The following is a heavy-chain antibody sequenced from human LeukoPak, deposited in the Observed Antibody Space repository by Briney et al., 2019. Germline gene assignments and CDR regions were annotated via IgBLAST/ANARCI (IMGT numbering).Heavy chain of an antibody. J-gene: IGHJ4*02. V-gene: IGHV3-30*04. CDR3: ASAGIAAALYDY. Sequence: GGSLRLSCAASGFTFGSYAMHWVRQAPGKGLEWVAVISYDGSNKYYADSVKGRFTISRDNSKNTLYLQMNSLRAEDTAVYYCASAGIAAALYDYWGQGTLVTVSS. D-gene: IGHD6-13*01. CDR1: GFTFGSYA. CDR2: ISYDGSNK.